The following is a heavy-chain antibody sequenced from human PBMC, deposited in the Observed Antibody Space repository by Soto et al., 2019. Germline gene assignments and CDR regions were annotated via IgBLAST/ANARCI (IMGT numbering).Heavy chain of an antibody. V-gene: IGHV3-9*02. CDR1: EDFA. D-gene: IGHD3-22*01. CDR3: AKDVGSYYYDTSAYLYDY. Sequence: EDFAMTWVRQVPGKGLEWVSGISWNSATLAYADSVKGRFIVSRDNAKNILYLQMNSLRAEDAALYYCAKDVGSYYYDTSAYLYDYWGQGTLVTVYS. J-gene: IGHJ4*02. CDR2: ISWNSATL.